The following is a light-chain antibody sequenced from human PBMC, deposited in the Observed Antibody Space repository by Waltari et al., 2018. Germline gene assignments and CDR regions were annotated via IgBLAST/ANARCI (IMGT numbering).Light chain of an antibody. CDR1: ASDVGFSIV. V-gene: IGLV2-23*01. CDR2: EAY. Sequence: QSALAQPAPVSGSPGQSVTISSTGAASDVGFSIVVSWDQQHPGKAPKLMIYEAYNRPSGVSNRVSGSKSGNTASLTSSGLQTDDEAEYYCCTYAGSSTWVFGGGTKLTVL. J-gene: IGLJ3*02. CDR3: CTYAGSSTWV.